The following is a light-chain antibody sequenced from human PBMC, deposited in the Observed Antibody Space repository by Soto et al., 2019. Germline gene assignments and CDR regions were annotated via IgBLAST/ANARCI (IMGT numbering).Light chain of an antibody. J-gene: IGLJ1*01. CDR1: SSDVGRYSL. V-gene: IGLV2-14*02. Sequence: QSALTQPASVSGSPGQSITISCTGTSSDVGRYSLVSWYQQHPGKAPKLIIYDVANRPSGVSNRFSGSKSGSTASLIISRLQTEDEADYYCVSYTSSTTYVFGTGTKLTVL. CDR3: VSYTSSTTYV. CDR2: DVA.